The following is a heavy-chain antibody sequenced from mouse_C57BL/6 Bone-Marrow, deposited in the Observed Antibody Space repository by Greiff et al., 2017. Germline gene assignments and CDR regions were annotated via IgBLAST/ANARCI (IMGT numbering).Heavy chain of an antibody. CDR2: IYPGDGDT. Sequence: LQESGAELVKPGASVKISCKASGYAFSSYWMNWVKQRPGKGLEWIGQIYPGDGDTNYNGKFKGKATLTADKSSSTAYMQLRSLTSEDAAVYFCSPRIYYGSWGFDDWGQGTMVTVSA. D-gene: IGHD2-1*01. CDR1: GYAFSSYW. J-gene: IGHJ3*01. V-gene: IGHV1-80*01. CDR3: SPRIYYGSWGFDD.